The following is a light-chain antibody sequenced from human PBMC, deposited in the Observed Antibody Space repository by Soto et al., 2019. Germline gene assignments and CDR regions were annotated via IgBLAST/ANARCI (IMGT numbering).Light chain of an antibody. Sequence: EIVMTQSPATLSVSPGERATHSCRASQSVSNNLAWQQQKHGQAPRLLIYGASTRATGIPARFSGSGSGTDFTLTISSLQSEDVAVYYCQQYNKWPWTFGQGTKVEIK. V-gene: IGKV3-15*01. J-gene: IGKJ1*01. CDR1: QSVSNN. CDR3: QQYNKWPWT. CDR2: GAS.